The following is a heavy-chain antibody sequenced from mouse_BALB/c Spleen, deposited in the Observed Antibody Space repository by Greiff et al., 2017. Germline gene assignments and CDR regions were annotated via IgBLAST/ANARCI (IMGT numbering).Heavy chain of an antibody. CDR1: GFSLTSYG. CDR2: IWSGGST. CDR3: ARKGDVFYAMDY. J-gene: IGHJ4*01. V-gene: IGHV2-2*02. Sequence: VKLVESGPGLVQPSHSLSITCTVSGFSLTSYGVHWVRQSPGKGLEWLGVIWSGGSTDYNAAFISRLSISKDNSKGQVFFKMNSLQANDTAIYYCARKGDVFYAMDYWGQGTSVTVSS. D-gene: IGHD3-3*01.